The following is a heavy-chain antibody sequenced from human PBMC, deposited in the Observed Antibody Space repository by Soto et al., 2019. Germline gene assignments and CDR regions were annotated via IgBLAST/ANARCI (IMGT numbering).Heavy chain of an antibody. CDR3: ANGLARYDFWSGYLAPFDY. D-gene: IGHD3-3*01. CDR2: ISYDGSNK. J-gene: IGHJ4*02. Sequence: GGSLRLSCAASGFTFSNYGMHWVRQAPGKGLEWVAVISYDGSNKYYADSVKGRFTISRDNSKNTLYLQMNGLRAEDTAVYYCANGLARYDFWSGYLAPFDYWGQGTLVTVSS. CDR1: GFTFSNYG. V-gene: IGHV3-30*18.